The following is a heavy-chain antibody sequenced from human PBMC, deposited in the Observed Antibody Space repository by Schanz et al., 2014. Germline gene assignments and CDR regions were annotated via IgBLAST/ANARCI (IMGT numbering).Heavy chain of an antibody. CDR3: VRELSGGTFDY. D-gene: IGHD1-1*01. J-gene: IGHJ4*02. CDR1: GYSFSAYS. CDR2: FT. Sequence: VQLVQSGAELKNPGASVKVSCKASGYSFSAYSIHWMRQAPGQGLEWLGRFTHISQKFQGRVTMTRDTSSTTAYMELNSLRSDDTAVYYCVRELSGGTFDYWGQGALVTVSS. V-gene: IGHV1-2*06.